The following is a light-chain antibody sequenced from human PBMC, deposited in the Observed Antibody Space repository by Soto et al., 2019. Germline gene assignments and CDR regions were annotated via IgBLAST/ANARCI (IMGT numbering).Light chain of an antibody. J-gene: IGLJ2*01. CDR1: SSDVGNYNL. CDR2: EVS. CDR3: SSYTGSSINTVV. V-gene: IGLV2-14*02. Sequence: QSALTQPASVSGSPGQSITISCTGTSSDVGNYNLVSWFQQHPAKAPKLMIFEVSNRPSGVSNRFSGSKSGNTASLTISGLQAEDEAEYYCSSYTGSSINTVVFGGGTKLTVL.